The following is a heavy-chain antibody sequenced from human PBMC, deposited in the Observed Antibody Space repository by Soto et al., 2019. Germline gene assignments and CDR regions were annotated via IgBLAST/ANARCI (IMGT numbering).Heavy chain of an antibody. CDR2: LDYSGST. Sequence: QVQLQESGPGLVKPSQTLSLTCIVSGGSISSGDYYWSWIRQPPGKGLEWIGYLDYSGSTYYNPSLKSRVTISVDTSKNQFPLKVSSVTAADTAVYYCARVFVGNTAWFDPWGQGTLVTVS. CDR1: GGSISSGDYY. CDR3: ARVFVGNTAWFDP. J-gene: IGHJ5*02. D-gene: IGHD2-15*01. V-gene: IGHV4-30-4*01.